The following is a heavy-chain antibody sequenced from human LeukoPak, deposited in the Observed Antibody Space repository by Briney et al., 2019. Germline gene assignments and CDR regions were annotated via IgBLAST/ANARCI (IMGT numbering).Heavy chain of an antibody. CDR1: GFTFSSYW. Sequence: GGSLRLSCAASGFTFSSYWMHWVRQAPGKGLVWVSRINSDGSSTSYADSVKGRFTISRDNSKNTLYLQMNSLRDEDTAVYYCARNPLGEYYFDYWGQGTLVTVSS. J-gene: IGHJ4*02. V-gene: IGHV3-74*01. CDR3: ARNPLGEYYFDY. D-gene: IGHD3-16*01. CDR2: INSDGSST.